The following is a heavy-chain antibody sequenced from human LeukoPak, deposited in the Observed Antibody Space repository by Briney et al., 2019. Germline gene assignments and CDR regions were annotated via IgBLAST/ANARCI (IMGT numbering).Heavy chain of an antibody. Sequence: PWGSLRLSCAASGFTFDDYAMHWVRQAPGKGLEWVSLITVDGGTTYYADSVKGRFTISRDNSKNSLYLQVNSLSTEDTALYYCAKAAKTLTTYYYYSGMDVWGQGTTVTVSS. D-gene: IGHD1/OR15-1a*01. CDR3: AKAAKTLTTYYYYSGMDV. CDR1: GFTFDDYA. J-gene: IGHJ6*02. V-gene: IGHV3-43*02. CDR2: ITVDGGTT.